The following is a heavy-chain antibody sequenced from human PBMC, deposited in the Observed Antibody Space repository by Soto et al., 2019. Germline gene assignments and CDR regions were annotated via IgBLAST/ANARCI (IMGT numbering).Heavy chain of an antibody. V-gene: IGHV5-10-1*01. CDR1: GYSFTSYW. CDR3: ARLVKSSSEYYYYYGMDV. D-gene: IGHD6-6*01. CDR2: IDPSDSYT. Sequence: GESLKISCKGSGYSFTSYWISWVRQMPGKGLEWMGRIDPSDSYTNYSPSFQGHATISADKSISTAYLQWSSLKASDTAMYYCARLVKSSSEYYYYYGMDVWGQGTTVTVSS. J-gene: IGHJ6*02.